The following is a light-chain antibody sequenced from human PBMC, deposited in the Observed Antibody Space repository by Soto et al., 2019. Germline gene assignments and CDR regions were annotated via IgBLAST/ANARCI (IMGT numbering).Light chain of an antibody. V-gene: IGLV1-44*01. CDR1: SSNIGSNT. CDR3: AAWDDSLSGRVV. J-gene: IGLJ2*01. Sequence: QSVLTQPPSASGTPGQRVTISCSGSSSNIGSNTVNWYQQLPGTAPRLLIYNNNHRPSGVPDRVSGSKSGTSASLAISGLQSEDEADYYCAAWDDSLSGRVVFGGGTKVTVL. CDR2: NNN.